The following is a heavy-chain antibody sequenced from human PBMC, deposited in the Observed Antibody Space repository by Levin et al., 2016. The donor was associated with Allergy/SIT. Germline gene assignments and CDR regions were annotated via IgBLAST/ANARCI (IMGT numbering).Heavy chain of an antibody. V-gene: IGHV1-3*01. D-gene: IGHD6-6*01. CDR3: ARLPTSSSANKHYYYYYGMDV. J-gene: IGHJ6*02. Sequence: ASVKVSCKASGYTFTSYAMHWVRQAPGQRLEWMGWINAGNGNTKYSQKFQGRVTITRDTSASTAYMELSSLRSEDTAVYYCARLPTSSSANKHYYYYYGMDVWGQGTTVTVSS. CDR2: INAGNGNT. CDR1: GYTFTSYA.